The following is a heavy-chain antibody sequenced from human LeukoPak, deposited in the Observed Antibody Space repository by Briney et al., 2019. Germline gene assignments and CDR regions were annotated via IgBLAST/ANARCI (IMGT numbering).Heavy chain of an antibody. CDR2: IYYSGNT. Sequence: PSETLSLICTVSGGSISSYYWSWIRQPPGKGLEWIGYIYYSGNTNYNPSFKSRVTISIDTSKNQFSLKLSSVTAADTAVHYCARRDGYNSYYFDYWGQGTLVTVAS. V-gene: IGHV4-59*01. CDR1: GGSISSYY. D-gene: IGHD5-24*01. J-gene: IGHJ4*02. CDR3: ARRDGYNSYYFDY.